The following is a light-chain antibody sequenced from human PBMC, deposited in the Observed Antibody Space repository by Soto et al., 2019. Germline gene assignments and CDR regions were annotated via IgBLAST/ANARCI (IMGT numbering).Light chain of an antibody. J-gene: IGLJ1*01. CDR3: QSYDSSLSVLYV. CDR1: SSNIGAGYE. V-gene: IGLV1-40*01. CDR2: GNT. Sequence: QSVLTQPPSVPGAPGQRVTISCTGSSSNIGAGYEVHWFQQLPGTAPKLLIYGNTNRPSGVPDRFSGSKSDTSASLAITGLQPEDEADYYCQSYDSSLSVLYVFGTGTKVTVL.